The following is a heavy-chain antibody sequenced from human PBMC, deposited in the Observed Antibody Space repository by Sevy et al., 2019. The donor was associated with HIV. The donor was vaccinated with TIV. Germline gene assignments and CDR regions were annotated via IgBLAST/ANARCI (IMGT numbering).Heavy chain of an antibody. J-gene: IGHJ6*03. Sequence: ASVKVSCKVSGYTLTELSMHWVRQAPGKGLEWMGGFDPEDGETIYAQKFQGRVTMTEDTSTDTAYMELSSLRSEDTAVYYCATGSSSWLGYYYYYMDVWGKGTTVTVSS. CDR1: GYTLTELS. CDR2: FDPEDGET. V-gene: IGHV1-24*01. CDR3: ATGSSSWLGYYYYYMDV. D-gene: IGHD6-13*01.